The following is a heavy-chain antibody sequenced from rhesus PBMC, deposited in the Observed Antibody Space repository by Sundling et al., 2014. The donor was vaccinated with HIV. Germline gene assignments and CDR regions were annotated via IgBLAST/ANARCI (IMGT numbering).Heavy chain of an antibody. J-gene: IGHJ1*01. D-gene: IGHD5-24*01. CDR2: IIPLVGIT. Sequence: QVQLVQSGAEVKKPGASVKISCEASGFTFGSYSINWVRQAPGQGLEWMGVIIPLVGITNYAEKVQGRVTITADTSTNTAHMELSSLKPEDTAVYYCARGQGYSQSYRQRVQLGYFDLWGQGALLTVSS. CDR1: GFTFGSYS. CDR3: ARGQGYSQSYRQRVQLGYFDL. V-gene: IGHV1-198*02.